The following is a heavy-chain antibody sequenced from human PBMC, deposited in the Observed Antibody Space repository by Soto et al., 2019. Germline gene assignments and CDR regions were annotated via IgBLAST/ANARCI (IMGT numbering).Heavy chain of an antibody. D-gene: IGHD5-18*01. CDR3: ARGSVDTAMVYYYCGMDV. Sequence: PSETLSLTCTVSGGSISSYYWSWIRQPPGKGLEWIGYIYYSGSTNYNPSLKSRVTISVDTSKNQFSLKLSSVTAADTAVYYCARGSVDTAMVYYYCGMDVWGQGTTVTVSS. CDR1: GGSISSYY. J-gene: IGHJ6*02. V-gene: IGHV4-59*01. CDR2: IYYSGST.